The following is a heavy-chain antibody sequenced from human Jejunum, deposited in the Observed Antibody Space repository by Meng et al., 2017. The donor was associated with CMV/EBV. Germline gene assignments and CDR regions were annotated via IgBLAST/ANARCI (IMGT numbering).Heavy chain of an antibody. V-gene: IGHV1-18*01. CDR3: ARQRSSGNSNWFDL. Sequence: KATGYTCTDFGITGVRQAPGQGLEWMGWSSTFTGDTNYAQKVQGRVTMTKDISTKTAFMELRSLTSDDTAIYYCARQRSSGNSNWFDLWGQGSLVTVSS. CDR1: GYTCTDFG. D-gene: IGHD4-23*01. J-gene: IGHJ5*02. CDR2: SSTFTGDT.